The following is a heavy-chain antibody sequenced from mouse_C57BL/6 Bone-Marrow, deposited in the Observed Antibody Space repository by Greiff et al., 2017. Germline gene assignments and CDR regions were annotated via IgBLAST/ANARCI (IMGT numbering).Heavy chain of an antibody. J-gene: IGHJ4*01. CDR2: IDPANGNT. CDR1: GFNIKYTY. Sequence: EVKLQESVAELVRPGASVKLSCTASGFNIKYTYMHWVKQRPEQGLEWIGRIDPANGNTKYAPKFQGTATITADTSSNTAYLQLSSLTSEDTAIYYCARRLPLSAMDYWGQGTSVTVSS. V-gene: IGHV14-3*01. CDR3: ARRLPLSAMDY. D-gene: IGHD2-2*01.